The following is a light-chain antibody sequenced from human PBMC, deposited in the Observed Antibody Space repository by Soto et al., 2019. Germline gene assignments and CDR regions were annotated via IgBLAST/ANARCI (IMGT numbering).Light chain of an antibody. CDR3: QQYYSTPRT. CDR1: QSVLYSSNNKNY. CDR2: WAS. V-gene: IGKV4-1*01. Sequence: IVMTQSPDSLAVSLGERATINCKSSQSVLYSSNNKNYLAWYQQKPGQPPNLLIYWASTRESGVPDRFSGSGSGTDFTLTISSLQAEDVAVYYCQQYYSTPRTFGQGTKVDIK. J-gene: IGKJ1*01.